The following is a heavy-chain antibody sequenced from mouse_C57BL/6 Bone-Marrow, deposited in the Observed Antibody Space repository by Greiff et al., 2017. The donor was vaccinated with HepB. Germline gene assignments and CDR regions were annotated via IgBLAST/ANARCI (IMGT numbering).Heavy chain of an antibody. J-gene: IGHJ4*01. V-gene: IGHV1-63*01. CDR3: ARWWLLGAMDY. CDR2: IYPGGGYT. Sequence: QVQLKQSGAELVRPGTSVKMSCKASGYTFTNYWIGWAKQRPGHGLEWIGDIYPGGGYTNYNEKFKGKAKLTADKSSSTAYMQFSSLTSEDSAIYYCARWWLLGAMDYWGQGTSVTVSS. D-gene: IGHD2-3*01. CDR1: GYTFTNYW.